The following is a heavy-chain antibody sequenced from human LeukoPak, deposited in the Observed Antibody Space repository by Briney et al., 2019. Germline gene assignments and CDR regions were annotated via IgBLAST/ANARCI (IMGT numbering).Heavy chain of an antibody. D-gene: IGHD2-15*01. Sequence: SETLSLTCAVSGGSISSYYWSWIRQPPGKGLEWIGYIYYSGSTNYNPSLKSRVTISVDTSKNQFSLKLSSVTAADTAVYYCARASAVATTWFDPWGQGALLTVAS. CDR2: IYYSGST. CDR3: ARASAVATTWFDP. J-gene: IGHJ5*02. V-gene: IGHV4-59*01. CDR1: GGSISSYY.